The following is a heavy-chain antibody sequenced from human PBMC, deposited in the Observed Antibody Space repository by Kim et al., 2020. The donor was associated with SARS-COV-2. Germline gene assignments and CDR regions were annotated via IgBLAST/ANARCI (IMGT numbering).Heavy chain of an antibody. J-gene: IGHJ4*02. CDR3: ARAYSSGWFN. CDR1: GFTFSSYC. Sequence: GGSLRLSCAASGFTFSSYCMSWVRQAPGKGLEWVADIKQDGSEKYYVDSVKGRFTISRDNAKNSLYLQMNSLRAEDTAVYYCARAYSSGWFNWGQGTLVT. D-gene: IGHD6-19*01. CDR2: IKQDGSEK. V-gene: IGHV3-7*01.